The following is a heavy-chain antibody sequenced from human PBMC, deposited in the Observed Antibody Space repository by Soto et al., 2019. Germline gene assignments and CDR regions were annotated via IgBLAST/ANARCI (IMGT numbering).Heavy chain of an antibody. J-gene: IGHJ4*02. Sequence: PGGSLRLSCEGSGFTFSDYYISWIRQAPGKGLEWISYSSNSGTFSRYADSVKGRFSIPRDNSKNTLYLQMNSLRAEDTAVYYCARAYYDSSGYYYYHYWGQGTLVTVSS. D-gene: IGHD3-22*01. CDR1: GFTFSDYY. V-gene: IGHV3-11*06. CDR3: ARAYYDSSGYYYYHY. CDR2: SSNSGTFS.